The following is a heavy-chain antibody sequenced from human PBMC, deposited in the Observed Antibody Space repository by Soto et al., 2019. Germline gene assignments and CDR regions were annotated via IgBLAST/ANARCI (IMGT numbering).Heavy chain of an antibody. D-gene: IGHD3-16*02. CDR3: ARGTYDYVWGSYRFDYLDY. CDR2: IYYSGST. V-gene: IGHV4-61*01. J-gene: IGHJ4*02. CDR1: GGSVSSGSYY. Sequence: SETLSLTCTVSGGSVSSGSYYWSWIRQPPGKGLEWIGYIYYSGSTNYNPSLKSRVTISVDTSKNQFSLKLSSVTAADTAVYYCARGTYDYVWGSYRFDYLDYWGQGTLVTVSS.